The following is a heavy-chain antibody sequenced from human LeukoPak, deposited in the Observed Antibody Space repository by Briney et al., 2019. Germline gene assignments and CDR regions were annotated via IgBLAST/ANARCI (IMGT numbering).Heavy chain of an antibody. CDR3: ARFNYGDHNDY. V-gene: IGHV4-39*01. D-gene: IGHD4-17*01. J-gene: IGHJ4*02. CDR1: GGSISSSSYY. CDR2: IYYSGST. Sequence: SETLSLTCTASGGSISSSSYYWGWIRQPPGKGLEWIGSIYYSGSTYYNPSLKSRVTISVDTSKNQFSLKLSSVTAADTAVYYCARFNYGDHNDYWGQGTLVTVSS.